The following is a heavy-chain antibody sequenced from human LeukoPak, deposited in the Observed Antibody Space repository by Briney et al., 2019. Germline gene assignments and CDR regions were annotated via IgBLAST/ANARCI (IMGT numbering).Heavy chain of an antibody. CDR1: GGSISSGSYY. V-gene: IGHV4-61*02. D-gene: IGHD3-22*01. Sequence: PSQTLSLTCTVSGGSISSGSYYWSWIRQPAGKGLEWIGRIYTSGSTNYNPSLKSRATISVDTSKNQFSLKLSSVTAADTAVYYCARDHAQWLWGQGTLVTVSS. CDR3: ARDHAQWL. J-gene: IGHJ4*02. CDR2: IYTSGST.